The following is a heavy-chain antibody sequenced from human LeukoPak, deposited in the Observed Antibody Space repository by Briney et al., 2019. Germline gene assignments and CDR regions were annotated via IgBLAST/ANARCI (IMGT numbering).Heavy chain of an antibody. CDR2: INHRGST. CDR3: ARRPLWFGELDYFDY. CDR1: GGSVSGYY. V-gene: IGHV4-34*01. D-gene: IGHD3-10*01. J-gene: IGHJ4*02. Sequence: PSETLSLTCAVEGGSVSGYYWSWSRQPPGKGREWIGEINHRGSTNYNPSLKSRVTISVDTSKNQFSLKLSSVTAADTAVYYCARRPLWFGELDYFDYWGQGTLVTVSS.